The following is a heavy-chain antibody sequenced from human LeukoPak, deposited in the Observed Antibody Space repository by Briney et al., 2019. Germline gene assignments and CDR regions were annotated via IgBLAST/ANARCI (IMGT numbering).Heavy chain of an antibody. CDR1: GYTFTGYY. Sequence: ASVKVSCKASGYTFTGYYMHWVRHAPGQGLEWMGWINPNSGGTDYAQKFQGWVTMTRDTSISTAYMELSRLRSDDTAVYYCARDRTMVRGVTDAAFDIWGQGTMVTVSS. J-gene: IGHJ3*02. V-gene: IGHV1-2*04. CDR3: ARDRTMVRGVTDAAFDI. D-gene: IGHD3-10*01. CDR2: INPNSGGT.